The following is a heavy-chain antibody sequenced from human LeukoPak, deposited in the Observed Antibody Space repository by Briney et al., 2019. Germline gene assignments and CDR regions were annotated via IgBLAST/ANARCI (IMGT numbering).Heavy chain of an antibody. D-gene: IGHD5-18*01. J-gene: IGHJ6*02. Sequence: PGGSLRLSCAGSGFIFKNYWMSWVRQAPGKALEWVATIKQDESEKYYVDSVRGRFTISRDNAMNAQYLQMDSLRAEDTAVYYCARDSRYGLLPRYYGMDVWGQGTTVTVSS. CDR3: ARDSRYGLLPRYYGMDV. CDR1: GFIFKNYW. CDR2: IKQDESEK. V-gene: IGHV3-7*01.